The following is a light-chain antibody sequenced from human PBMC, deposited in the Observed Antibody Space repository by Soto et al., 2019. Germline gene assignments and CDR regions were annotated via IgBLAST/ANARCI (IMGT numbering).Light chain of an antibody. CDR3: QQYGSSTT. CDR1: QSVSSSY. J-gene: IGKJ1*01. V-gene: IGKV3-20*01. CDR2: GAS. Sequence: EIVLTQSPGTLSLSPGERATLSCRASQSVSSSYLAWYQQKPGQAPRLLIYGASSRATGIPDRFSGSGSGKDFTLTISRLEPEDFAEYYCQQYGSSTTFGQGTKVE.